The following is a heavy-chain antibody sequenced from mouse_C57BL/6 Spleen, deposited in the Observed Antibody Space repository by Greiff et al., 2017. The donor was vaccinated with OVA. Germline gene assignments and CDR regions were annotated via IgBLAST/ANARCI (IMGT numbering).Heavy chain of an antibody. CDR2: LSSGSSTI. CDR1: GFTFSDYG. V-gene: IGHV5-17*01. CDR3: ERPYDYDWFAY. J-gene: IGHJ3*01. D-gene: IGHD2-4*01. Sequence: EVMLVESGGGLVKPGGSLKLSCAASGFTFSDYGMHWVRQAPEKGLEWVAYLSSGSSTIYYADTVKGRFTIARDKAKITLFLQRTSLRYEDTAMYYCERPYDYDWFAYWGQGTLVTVSA.